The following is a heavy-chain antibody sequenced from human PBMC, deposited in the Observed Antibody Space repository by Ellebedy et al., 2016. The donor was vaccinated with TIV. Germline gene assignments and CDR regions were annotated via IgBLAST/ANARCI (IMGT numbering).Heavy chain of an antibody. J-gene: IGHJ4*02. CDR2: MKQDGSEK. V-gene: IGHV3-7*01. D-gene: IGHD6-13*01. CDR1: GFTFSNYW. Sequence: GGSLRLSXVASGFTFSNYWMSWVRQAAGKGLEWVANMKQDGSEKYYVDSVKGRFTISRDNAKNSLYLQMNSLRAEDTAVYYCARAIAAAGSYWGRGTLVTVSS. CDR3: ARAIAAAGSY.